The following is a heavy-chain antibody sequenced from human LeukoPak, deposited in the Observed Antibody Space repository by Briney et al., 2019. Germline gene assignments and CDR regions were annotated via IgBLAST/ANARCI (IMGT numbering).Heavy chain of an antibody. Sequence: PSQTLSLTCTVSGGSISSGGYYWSWIRQHPGKGLEWIGYIYYSGSTYYNPSLKSRVTISVDTSKNQFSLKLSSVTAADTAVYYCAREKYYYDSSGYYYPFDYWGQGTLVTVSS. D-gene: IGHD3-22*01. V-gene: IGHV4-31*03. CDR2: IYYSGST. CDR1: GGSISSGGYY. CDR3: AREKYYYDSSGYYYPFDY. J-gene: IGHJ4*02.